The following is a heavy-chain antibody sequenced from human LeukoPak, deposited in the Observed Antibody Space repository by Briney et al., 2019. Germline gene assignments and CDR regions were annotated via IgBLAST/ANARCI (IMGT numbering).Heavy chain of an antibody. CDR2: ISGSGDST. V-gene: IGHV3-23*01. J-gene: IGHJ3*02. CDR1: GFTFSNYV. Sequence: GGSLRLSCAASGFTFSNYVMSWVRQAPGKGLEWVSGISGSGDSTYYADSVKGRFTISRDNSKNTLFLQMNSLRAEDMAVYYCARIEWERLGRAFDIWGQGTMVTVSS. D-gene: IGHD1-26*01. CDR3: ARIEWERLGRAFDI.